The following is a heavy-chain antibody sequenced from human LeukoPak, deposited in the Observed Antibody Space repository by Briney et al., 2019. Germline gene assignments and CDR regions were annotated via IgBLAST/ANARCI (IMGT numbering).Heavy chain of an antibody. CDR1: GGSISSYY. CDR2: IYYSGST. D-gene: IGHD6-13*01. J-gene: IGHJ4*02. CDR3: ARGSRIAAAD. V-gene: IGHV4-59*12. Sequence: SETLSLTCTVSGGSISSYYWSWIRQPPGKGLEWIGYIYYSGSTNYNPSLKSRVTISVDTSKNQFSLKLSSVTAADTAVYYCARGSRIAAADWGQGTLVTVSS.